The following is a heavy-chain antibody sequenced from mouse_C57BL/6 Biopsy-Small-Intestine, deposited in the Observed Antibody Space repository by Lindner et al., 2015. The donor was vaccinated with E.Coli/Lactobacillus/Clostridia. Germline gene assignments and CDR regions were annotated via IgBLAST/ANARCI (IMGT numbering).Heavy chain of an antibody. Sequence: VQLQESGGGLVKPGGSPKLSCAASGFTFSDYGMHWVRQAPEKGLEWVAYISSGSGTIYYADTVKGRFTISRDDAKNTLFLQMTSLRSEDTAMYYCARPGYGSSFAYWGQGTLVTVSA. D-gene: IGHD1-1*01. CDR2: ISSGSGTI. CDR1: GFTFSDYG. CDR3: ARPGYGSSFAY. V-gene: IGHV5-17*01. J-gene: IGHJ3*01.